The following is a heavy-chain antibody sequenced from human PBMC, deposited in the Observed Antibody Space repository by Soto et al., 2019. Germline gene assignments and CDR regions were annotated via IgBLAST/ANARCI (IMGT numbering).Heavy chain of an antibody. CDR1: GYSFITYG. J-gene: IGHJ6*02. CDR3: ARDRPTSSIRARDYYYAMDA. V-gene: IGHV1-18*01. D-gene: IGHD6-6*01. CDR2: ISTYNGNT. Sequence: QVQLVQSGAEVKKPGASVKVSCKASGYSFITYGISWVRQAPGQGLEWMGWISTYNGNTNYAQKFQGRATMTTDTSTTTGYMELRSLNADDTAVYYWARDRPTSSIRARDYYYAMDAWGQGTTVTVSS.